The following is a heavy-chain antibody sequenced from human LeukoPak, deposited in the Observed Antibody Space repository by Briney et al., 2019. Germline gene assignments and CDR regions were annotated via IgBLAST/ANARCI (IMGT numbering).Heavy chain of an antibody. V-gene: IGHV3-30*02. Sequence: GGSLRLSCAASGFTFSSYGMHWVRQAPGKGLEWAAFIRYDGSNKYYADSVKGRFTISRDNSKNTLYLQMNSLRAEDTAVYYCAKDITPYSYGSDYYFDYWGQGTLVTVSS. CDR3: AKDITPYSYGSDYYFDY. J-gene: IGHJ4*02. CDR1: GFTFSSYG. CDR2: IRYDGSNK. D-gene: IGHD5-18*01.